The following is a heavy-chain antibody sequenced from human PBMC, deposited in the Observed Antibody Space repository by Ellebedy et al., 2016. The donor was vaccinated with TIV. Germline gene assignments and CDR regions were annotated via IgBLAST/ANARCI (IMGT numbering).Heavy chain of an antibody. D-gene: IGHD6-25*01. CDR3: ATATTTATSYYYYYMDV. V-gene: IGHV1-24*01. CDR2: FDPEDGET. CDR1: GYTLTELS. Sequence: ASVKVSCXVSGYTLTELSMHWVRQAPGKGLEWMGGFDPEDGETIYAQKFQGRVTMTEDTSTDTAYMELSSLRSEDTAVYYCATATTTATSYYYYYMDVWGKGTTVTVSS. J-gene: IGHJ6*03.